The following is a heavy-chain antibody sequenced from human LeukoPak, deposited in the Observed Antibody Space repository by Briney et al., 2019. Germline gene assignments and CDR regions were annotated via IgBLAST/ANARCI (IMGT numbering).Heavy chain of an antibody. V-gene: IGHV1-18*01. CDR3: ARGGGTYWADH. D-gene: IGHD1-26*01. CDR1: GYIFIGYG. Sequence: ASVKVSCKASGYIFIGYGLSWVRQAPGQGLEWMGWINNDNGQTDFAQKFQDRIIMTTDTSTSTAYLEVTSLRSDDTAVYYCARGGGTYWADHWGQGTLVTVSS. J-gene: IGHJ1*01. CDR2: INNDNGQT.